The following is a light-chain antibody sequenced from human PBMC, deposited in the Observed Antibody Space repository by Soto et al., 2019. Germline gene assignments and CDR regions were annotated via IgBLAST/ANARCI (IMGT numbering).Light chain of an antibody. CDR1: SSDVGGYNY. J-gene: IGLJ2*01. CDR2: GVS. V-gene: IGLV2-14*03. Sequence: QSVLTQPASVSGSPGQSITISCTGTSSDVGGYNYVSWYQQYPGKAPKLMIYGVSNRPSGVSNRSSGSKSGNTASLTISGLQAEDEADYYCTSYTSSSTLVFGGGTKLTVL. CDR3: TSYTSSSTLV.